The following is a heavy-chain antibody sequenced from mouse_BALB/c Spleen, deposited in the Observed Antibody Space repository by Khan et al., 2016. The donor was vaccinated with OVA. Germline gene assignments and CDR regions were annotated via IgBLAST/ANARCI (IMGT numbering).Heavy chain of an antibody. J-gene: IGHJ3*01. Sequence: EVELVESGGGLVQPGGSLKLSCATSGFTFSDYYMYWVRQTPEKRLEWVAYISNRGSTTYYPDTLRGRFTISRDNAKNTLYLQMSRLKSEDTAIYYCAREWDDGVLAYWGQGTLVTVSA. V-gene: IGHV5-12*02. D-gene: IGHD2-3*01. CDR2: ISNRGSTT. CDR1: GFTFSDYY. CDR3: AREWDDGVLAY.